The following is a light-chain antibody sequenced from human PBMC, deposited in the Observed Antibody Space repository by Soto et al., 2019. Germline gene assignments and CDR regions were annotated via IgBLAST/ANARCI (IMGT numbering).Light chain of an antibody. Sequence: DTVMTQTPLSSPVTLGQPASISCRSSQSLVYSDGNTYLSWLQQRPGQPPRLLIYQVSNRFSGVPERFSGSGAGTDFTLKISRVEADDVGIYFCVQFSHFPRTFGQGTKLEI. CDR2: QVS. J-gene: IGKJ1*01. CDR1: QSLVYSDGNTY. V-gene: IGKV2-24*01. CDR3: VQFSHFPRT.